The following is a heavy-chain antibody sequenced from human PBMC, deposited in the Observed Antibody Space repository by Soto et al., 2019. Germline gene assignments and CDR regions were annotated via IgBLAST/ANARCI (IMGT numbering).Heavy chain of an antibody. Sequence: QVQLVESGGRVVQPGRSLRLSCAASGFIFNRYAIHWVRQTPGKGLEWVAVISKDGSVQYYADSVRGRFIISRNKSKDTVYLEMNSIRAEDTAVFYCARSRSGAVPDSFGYWGQGTLVTVSS. CDR3: ARSRSGAVPDSFGY. D-gene: IGHD3-3*01. CDR2: ISKDGSVQ. J-gene: IGHJ4*02. CDR1: GFIFNRYA. V-gene: IGHV3-30-3*01.